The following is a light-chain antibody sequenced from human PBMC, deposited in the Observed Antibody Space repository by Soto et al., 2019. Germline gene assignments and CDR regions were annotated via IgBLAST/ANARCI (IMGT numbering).Light chain of an antibody. Sequence: QSVLAQPASVSGSPGQSITISCTGTSGFVGSFSLVSWYQQHPGKAPKLMIYEVIKRPSGVPDRFSGSKSGNTASLTVSGLQAEDEADYYCCSYAGSNNYVFGTGTKVTVL. CDR1: SGFVGSFSL. V-gene: IGLV2-23*02. CDR2: EVI. J-gene: IGLJ1*01. CDR3: CSYAGSNNYV.